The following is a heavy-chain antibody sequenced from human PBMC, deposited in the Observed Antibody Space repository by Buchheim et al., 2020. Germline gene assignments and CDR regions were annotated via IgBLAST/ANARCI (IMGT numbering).Heavy chain of an antibody. J-gene: IGHJ4*02. D-gene: IGHD3-22*01. V-gene: IGHV3-23*01. CDR1: AFTFNMYA. Sequence: DVHLLESGGGLVRPGGSLRLSCAASAFTFNMYAMTWVRQAPGKGLEWVATIDDDGDTTHYADSVKGRFTLSRDNFKNTHVLQMTSLRAEDTATYYCAKDPSIYYESSDTWGQGTL. CDR3: AKDPSIYYESSDT. CDR2: IDDDGDTT.